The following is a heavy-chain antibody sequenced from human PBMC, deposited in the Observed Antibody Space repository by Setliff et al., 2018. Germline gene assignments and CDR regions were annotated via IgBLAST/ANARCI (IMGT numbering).Heavy chain of an antibody. Sequence: SVKVSCKASGGTFSSYSISWVRQAPGQGLEWMGEIIPIFGTANYAQKFQGRVTITADASTSTAYMELSILRSEDTAVYYCARNAITGTTRKYYYYMDVWGKGTTVTVSS. V-gene: IGHV1-69*13. D-gene: IGHD1-7*01. CDR1: GGTFSSYS. CDR2: IIPIFGTA. CDR3: ARNAITGTTRKYYYYMDV. J-gene: IGHJ6*03.